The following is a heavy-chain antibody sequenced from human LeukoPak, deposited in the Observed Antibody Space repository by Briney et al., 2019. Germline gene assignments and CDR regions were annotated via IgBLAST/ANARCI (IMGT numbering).Heavy chain of an antibody. Sequence: PGGSLRLSCAASGFTFSRSWMSWVRQPPGKGLEWVANISPDGSTKYHMDSVKGRFTISRDNAKDSLYLEVSRLRDDDTAMYYCATGASGSWDFGGQGTLVTVSS. CDR2: ISPDGSTK. J-gene: IGHJ4*02. CDR3: ATGASGSWDF. D-gene: IGHD6-13*01. CDR1: GFTFSRSW. V-gene: IGHV3-7*03.